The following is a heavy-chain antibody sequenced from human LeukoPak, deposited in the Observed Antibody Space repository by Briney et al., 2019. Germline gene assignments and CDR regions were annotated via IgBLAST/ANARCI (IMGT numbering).Heavy chain of an antibody. Sequence: GGSLTLSCAVSGLTFTNAWMSWVRQAPGKGLEWVGRIKSTTYGGTQDYAAPVKGRFTISRDDSENTVYLQMNSLKTEDTAVYYCVTDLRWEQTGSDYWGQGTLVTVSS. J-gene: IGHJ4*02. V-gene: IGHV3-15*01. D-gene: IGHD1-26*01. CDR1: GLTFTNAW. CDR2: IKSTTYGGTQ. CDR3: VTDLRWEQTGSDY.